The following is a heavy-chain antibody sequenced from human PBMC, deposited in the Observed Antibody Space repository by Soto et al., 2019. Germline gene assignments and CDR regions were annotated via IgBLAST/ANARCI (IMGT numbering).Heavy chain of an antibody. D-gene: IGHD3-22*01. CDR3: ARGWDHYDSSGLLTWFDP. J-gene: IGHJ5*02. CDR2: IIPIFGTP. CDR1: GGSFSDYG. Sequence: QVQLVQSGAEVKKPGSSVKVSCKASGGSFSDYGLNWVRQAPGQGLEWMGGIIPIFGTPNYAQRFQGRVTITADESTSTAYMALSSLRSEDTAVYYCARGWDHYDSSGLLTWFDPWGQGTLVSVSS. V-gene: IGHV1-69*01.